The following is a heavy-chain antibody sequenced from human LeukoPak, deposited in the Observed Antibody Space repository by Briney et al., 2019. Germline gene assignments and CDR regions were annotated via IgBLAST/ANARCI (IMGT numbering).Heavy chain of an antibody. CDR2: IYTGGGT. D-gene: IGHD2-21*01. CDR3: ARDYCCGGGYRYGYFNL. J-gene: IGHJ2*01. CDR1: GGSIRNYY. V-gene: IGHV4-4*07. Sequence: SETLSLTCTVSGGSIRNYYWSWLRQPPGKGLEWIGRIYTGGGTYYNPSLKSRVTMSVNSTKNQYSLKVSAVNAADTAVYYCARDYCCGGGYRYGYFNLWGRGTLVTVSS.